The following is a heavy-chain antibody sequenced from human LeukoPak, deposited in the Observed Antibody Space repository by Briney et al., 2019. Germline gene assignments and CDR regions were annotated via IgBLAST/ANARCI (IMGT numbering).Heavy chain of an antibody. D-gene: IGHD3-9*01. CDR1: GYTFTGYY. CDR3: ARGGGYYDILTGYYSPPDFDY. J-gene: IGHJ4*02. Sequence: ASVKVSCKASGYTFTGYYMNWVRQAPGQGLEWMGWINPNSGGTNYAQKFQGRVTMTRDTSISTAYMELSRLRSDDTAVYYCARGGGYYDILTGYYSPPDFDYWGQGTLVTVSS. V-gene: IGHV1-2*02. CDR2: INPNSGGT.